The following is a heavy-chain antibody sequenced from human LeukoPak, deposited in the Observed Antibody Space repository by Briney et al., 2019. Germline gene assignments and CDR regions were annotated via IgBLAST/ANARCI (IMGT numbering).Heavy chain of an antibody. Sequence: ASVTVSCTASGYTFTGYYMHWVRQAPGQGLEWMGRINPNSGGTNYAQKFQGRVTMTRDTSISTAYMELSRLRSDDTAVYYCARQMDTAMADFDYWGQGTLVTVSS. CDR3: ARQMDTAMADFDY. CDR2: INPNSGGT. V-gene: IGHV1-2*06. J-gene: IGHJ4*02. D-gene: IGHD5-18*01. CDR1: GYTFTGYY.